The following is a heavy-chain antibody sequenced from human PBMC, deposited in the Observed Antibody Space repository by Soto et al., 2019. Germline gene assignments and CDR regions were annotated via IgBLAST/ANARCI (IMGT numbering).Heavy chain of an antibody. Sequence: GGSLRLSCAASGFTFDDYAMHWVRQAPGKGLEWVSGISWNSGSIGYADSVKGRFTISRDNAKNSLYLQMNSLRAEDTALYYCAKAYSSSWLYFDYWGQGTLVTVSS. CDR2: ISWNSGSI. D-gene: IGHD6-13*01. V-gene: IGHV3-9*01. J-gene: IGHJ4*02. CDR1: GFTFDDYA. CDR3: AKAYSSSWLYFDY.